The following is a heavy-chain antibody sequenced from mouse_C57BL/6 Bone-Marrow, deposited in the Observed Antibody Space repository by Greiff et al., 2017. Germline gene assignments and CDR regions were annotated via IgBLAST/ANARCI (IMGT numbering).Heavy chain of an antibody. V-gene: IGHV2-2*01. D-gene: IGHD1-1*01. Sequence: QVQLQQSGPGLVQPSQSLSITCTVSGFSLTSYGVHWVRQSPGKGLEWLGVIWSGGSTDYNAAFIPRLSTSKDNSKSQVFFKMNSRQADDSAIYYCARKNYGSIYWYFDVWGTGTTVTVSS. J-gene: IGHJ1*03. CDR3: ARKNYGSIYWYFDV. CDR1: GFSLTSYG. CDR2: IWSGGST.